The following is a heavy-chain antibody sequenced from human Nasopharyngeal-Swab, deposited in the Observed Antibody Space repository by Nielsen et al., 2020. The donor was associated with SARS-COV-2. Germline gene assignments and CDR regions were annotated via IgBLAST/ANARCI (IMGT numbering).Heavy chain of an antibody. D-gene: IGHD4-23*01. Sequence: GESLKISCAASGFTFSRSWMAWVRQAPGKGLEWVANINQDGSQKYYVDSVKGRFTISRDNAKNSLYLQMNSLRAEDTAVYYCAGGNSADHWGQGTLVTVSS. CDR1: GFTFSRSW. CDR2: INQDGSQK. J-gene: IGHJ4*02. CDR3: AGGNSADH. V-gene: IGHV3-7*03.